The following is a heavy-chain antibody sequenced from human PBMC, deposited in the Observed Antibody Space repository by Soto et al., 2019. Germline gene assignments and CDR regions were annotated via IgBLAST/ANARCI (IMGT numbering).Heavy chain of an antibody. J-gene: IGHJ4*01. Sequence: GLEWMGWMNPNSGNTGYAQKFQGRVTMTTDTSTSTAYMELRSLRSDDTAMYFCARAHSPTITLVMVAQLWGHGTLVTGSS. CDR2: MNPNSGNT. V-gene: IGHV1-18*01. D-gene: IGHD2-8*01. CDR3: ARAHSPTITLVMVAQL.